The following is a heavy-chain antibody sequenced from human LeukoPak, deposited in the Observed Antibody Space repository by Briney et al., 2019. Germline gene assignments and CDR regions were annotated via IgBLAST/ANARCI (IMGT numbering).Heavy chain of an antibody. CDR3: ARDFDYYYGSGSYLFYFDY. CDR1: GFTFSNYW. J-gene: IGHJ4*02. Sequence: GGSLRLSCAASGFTFSNYWMTWVRQAPGKGLEWVAKIKRDGSEKYYVDSVKGRFTISRDNAKNSLYLQMTSLRAEDTAVYYCARDFDYYYGSGSYLFYFDYWGQGTLVTVSS. D-gene: IGHD3-10*01. CDR2: IKRDGSEK. V-gene: IGHV3-7*01.